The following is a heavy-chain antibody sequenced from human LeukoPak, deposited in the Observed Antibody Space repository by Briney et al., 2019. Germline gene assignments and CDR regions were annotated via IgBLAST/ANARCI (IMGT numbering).Heavy chain of an antibody. CDR2: LDPSDSYT. V-gene: IGHV5-10-1*01. Sequence: LEISCKGSGXNFXGHWISWVRQMPGKGLEWMGRLDPSDSYTNYSLSFQGHVTISADKSISTAYLQWSSLKASDTAIYYCAGLRDGSLDYWGQGTLVTVSS. CDR3: AGLRDGSLDY. CDR1: GXNFXGHW. J-gene: IGHJ4*02.